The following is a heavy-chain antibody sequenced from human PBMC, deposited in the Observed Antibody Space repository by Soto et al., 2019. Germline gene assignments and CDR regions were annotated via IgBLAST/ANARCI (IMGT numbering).Heavy chain of an antibody. CDR2: IIPIFGTA. D-gene: IGHD3-3*01. CDR1: GGTFSSYA. CDR3: ASSGRYDFWSGYLSSRGFDP. J-gene: IGHJ5*02. Sequence: SVQVSWKYSGGTFSSYAISRVRQAAGQGLEWMGGIIPIFGTANYAQKFQGRVTITADESTSTAYMELSSLRSEDTAVYYCASSGRYDFWSGYLSSRGFDPWGQGTLVTVSS. V-gene: IGHV1-69*13.